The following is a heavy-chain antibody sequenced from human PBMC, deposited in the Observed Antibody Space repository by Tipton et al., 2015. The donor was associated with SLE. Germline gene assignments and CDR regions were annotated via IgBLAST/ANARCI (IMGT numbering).Heavy chain of an antibody. CDR2: VSDGGRT. CDR1: GFTFSNYA. V-gene: IGHV3-23*01. J-gene: IGHJ3*01. D-gene: IGHD6-13*01. CDR3: VKDTDEYSSSIDAFDL. Sequence: SLRLSCAASGFTFSNYAMNWVRQAPGKGLQWVSAVSDGGRTKYGDSVKGRFTISRDNSKDTLYLQMDRLRAEDTAIYYCVKDTDEYSSSIDAFDLWGQGTLVTVSS.